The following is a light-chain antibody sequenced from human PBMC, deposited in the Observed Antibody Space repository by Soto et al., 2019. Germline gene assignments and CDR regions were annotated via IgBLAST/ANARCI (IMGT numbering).Light chain of an antibody. CDR3: QSYDSSLSGWV. V-gene: IGLV1-40*01. J-gene: IGLJ1*01. Sequence: QSVLTQPPSVSGAPGQRVTISCTVSSSNIGAGYDVHWYQQLPGTAPKLLISGNTHRPSGVPDRFSESKSGTSASLAITGLQAEDEADYYCQSYDSSLSGWVFGTGTKVTVL. CDR1: SSNIGAGYD. CDR2: GNT.